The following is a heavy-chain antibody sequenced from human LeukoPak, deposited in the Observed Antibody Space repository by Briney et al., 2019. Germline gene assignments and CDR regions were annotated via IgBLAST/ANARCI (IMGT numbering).Heavy chain of an antibody. CDR2: IYYSGST. CDR1: GGSISNYY. V-gene: IGHV4-59*01. Sequence: SETLSLTCTVSGGSISNYYWSWIRQPPGKGLEWIGYIYYSGSTDYNPSLRSRVTISLDTSKNQFSLILSSVTAADTAMYYCARFLYGSGNDYWGQGTLATVSS. J-gene: IGHJ4*02. D-gene: IGHD3-10*01. CDR3: ARFLYGSGNDY.